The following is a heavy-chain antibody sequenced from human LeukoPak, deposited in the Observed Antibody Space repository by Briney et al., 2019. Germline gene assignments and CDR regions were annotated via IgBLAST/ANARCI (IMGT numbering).Heavy chain of an antibody. J-gene: IGHJ4*02. CDR2: IYHSGST. CDR1: GYSISSGYY. V-gene: IGHV4-38-2*02. D-gene: IGHD4-23*01. CDR3: AREVNDYGGRLDY. Sequence: SETLSLTRTVSGYSISSGYYWGWIRQPPGKGLEWIGSIYHSGSTYYNPSLKSRVTISVDTSKNQFSLKLSSVTAADTAVYYCAREVNDYGGRLDYWGQGTLVTVSS.